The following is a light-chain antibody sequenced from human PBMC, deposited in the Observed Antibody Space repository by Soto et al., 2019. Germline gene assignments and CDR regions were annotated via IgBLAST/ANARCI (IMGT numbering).Light chain of an antibody. CDR1: QSISRSSNNMNY. CDR2: WAS. J-gene: IGKJ4*01. CDR3: QKYYTSPLN. Sequence: IVMNQSADSLAVSLGDRATVTCKSSQSISRSSNNMNYLAWYQHKPGQPPKLLITWASTRASGVPDRFSGSGSGTDFTLAISSLQAEDVAVYFCQKYYTSPLNFGGGPKVAIK. V-gene: IGKV4-1*01.